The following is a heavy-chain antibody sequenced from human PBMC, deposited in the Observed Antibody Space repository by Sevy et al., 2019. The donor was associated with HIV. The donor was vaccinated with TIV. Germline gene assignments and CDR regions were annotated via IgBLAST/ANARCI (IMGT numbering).Heavy chain of an antibody. CDR3: AKDTNRVLRFLEGSIPVAFDY. CDR1: GFTFDDYA. V-gene: IGHV3-9*01. J-gene: IGHJ4*02. Sequence: GGSLRLSCAASGFTFDDYAMHWVRQAPGKGLEWVSGISWNSGSIGYADSVKGRFTISRDNAKNSLYLQMNSLRAEDTALYYCAKDTNRVLRFLEGSIPVAFDYWGQGTLVTVSS. CDR2: ISWNSGSI. D-gene: IGHD3-3*01.